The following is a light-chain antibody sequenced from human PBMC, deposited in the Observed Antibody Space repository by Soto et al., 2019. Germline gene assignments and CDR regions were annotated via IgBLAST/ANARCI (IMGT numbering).Light chain of an antibody. CDR3: QQRISWPPVT. Sequence: PGERATLSCRSSQRVSSYLAWYQQKPGQAPRLLIYDASNRATGIPARFSGSGSGTDFTLTISSLEPEDFAVYYCQQRISWPPVTFGQGTKLEIK. CDR2: DAS. V-gene: IGKV3-11*01. J-gene: IGKJ2*01. CDR1: QRVSSY.